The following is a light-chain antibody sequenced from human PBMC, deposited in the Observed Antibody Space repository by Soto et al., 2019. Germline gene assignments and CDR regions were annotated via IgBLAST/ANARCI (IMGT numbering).Light chain of an antibody. CDR1: QGXAXY. CDR3: QKYNSAPFT. Sequence: DIQXTQSPSSXXASVGDRVTXXXXASQGXAXYLAWYQQKPGKVPKLLIYTASTLQSGVPSRFSGSGSGTDFTLTISSLQPEDVATYYCQKYNSAPFTFGPGTKVDIK. J-gene: IGKJ3*01. V-gene: IGKV1-27*01. CDR2: TAS.